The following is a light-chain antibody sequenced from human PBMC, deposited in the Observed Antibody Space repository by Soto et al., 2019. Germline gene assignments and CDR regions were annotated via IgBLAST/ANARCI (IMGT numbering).Light chain of an antibody. J-gene: IGKJ3*01. Sequence: EIVLTQSPGTLSLSPGERATLSCRASQSVSSNYLTWYQQKPGQAPRLLIYGASSRATGIADRSSGSGSGTDFTLTISRLEPEDFAVYYCQQYGSSPFTFGPGTKVVIK. CDR2: GAS. CDR3: QQYGSSPFT. V-gene: IGKV3-20*01. CDR1: QSVSSNY.